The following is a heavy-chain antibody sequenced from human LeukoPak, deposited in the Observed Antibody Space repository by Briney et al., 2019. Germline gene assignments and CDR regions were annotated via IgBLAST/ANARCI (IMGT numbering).Heavy chain of an antibody. Sequence: SQTLSLTCTVSGGSISSGGYYWSWIRQHPGKGLEWIGYIYYSGSTYYNPSLKSRVTISVDTSKNQFSLKLSSVTAADTAVYYCARLPYSDILTGSNWFDPWGQGILVTVSS. D-gene: IGHD3-9*01. J-gene: IGHJ5*02. V-gene: IGHV4-31*03. CDR1: GGSISSGGYY. CDR3: ARLPYSDILTGSNWFDP. CDR2: IYYSGST.